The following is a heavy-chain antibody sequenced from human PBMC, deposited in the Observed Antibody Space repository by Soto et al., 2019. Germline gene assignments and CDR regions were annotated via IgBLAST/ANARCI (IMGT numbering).Heavy chain of an antibody. CDR1: GGSISSSTYY. V-gene: IGHV4-39*01. Sequence: SETLSLTCTVSGGSISSSTYYWGWIRQPPGKGLEWIGSIYYSGGTYYNPSLKSRVTISVDTSKNQFSLKLSSVTAADTAVYYCARHSEWEQPWYFDYWGQGTLVTSPQ. D-gene: IGHD1-26*01. CDR3: ARHSEWEQPWYFDY. CDR2: IYYSGGT. J-gene: IGHJ4*02.